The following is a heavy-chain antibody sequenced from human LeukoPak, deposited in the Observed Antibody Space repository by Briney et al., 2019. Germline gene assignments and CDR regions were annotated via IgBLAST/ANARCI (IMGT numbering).Heavy chain of an antibody. D-gene: IGHD1-1*01. V-gene: IGHV6-1*01. J-gene: IGHJ4*02. Sequence: SQTLTLTCALSGDIVSSNSAPWNWIRQSPSRVLEWLGRTGYRSKWYNDYAVSVKSRVTINPDTSKNQFSLQLNSVSPEDTAVYYCARDRATGTTGFDYWGQGTLVTVSS. CDR2: TGYRSKWYN. CDR3: ARDRATGTTGFDY. CDR1: GDIVSSNSAP.